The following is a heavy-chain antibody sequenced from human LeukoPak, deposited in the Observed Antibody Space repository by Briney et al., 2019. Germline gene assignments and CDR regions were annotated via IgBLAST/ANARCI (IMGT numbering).Heavy chain of an antibody. CDR3: AKETHGFVVVAAIDY. V-gene: IGHV3-23*01. D-gene: IGHD2-15*01. CDR1: GFTFSTYA. Sequence: PGGSLRLSCATSGFTFSTYAMSWVRQAPGKGLEWVSAISGSGGSTYYADSVKGRSTISRGNSKSTLYLQMDSLRAEDTAVYYCAKETHGFVVVAAIDYWGQGTLVTVSS. J-gene: IGHJ4*02. CDR2: ISGSGGST.